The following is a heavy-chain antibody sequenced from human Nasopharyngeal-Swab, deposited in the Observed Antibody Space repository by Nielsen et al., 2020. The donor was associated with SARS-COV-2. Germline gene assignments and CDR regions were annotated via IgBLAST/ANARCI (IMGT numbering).Heavy chain of an antibody. Sequence: SETLSLTCTVSGGSISSGGYYWSWIRQHPGKGLEWIGYIYYSGSTYYNPSLKSRLSISVDTSKNRFSLKLSSVTAADTAFYYCARESMITFGGVIVTRWGQGTLVTVSP. CDR1: GGSISSGGYY. J-gene: IGHJ4*02. D-gene: IGHD3-16*02. CDR2: IYYSGST. CDR3: ARESMITFGGVIVTR. V-gene: IGHV4-31*03.